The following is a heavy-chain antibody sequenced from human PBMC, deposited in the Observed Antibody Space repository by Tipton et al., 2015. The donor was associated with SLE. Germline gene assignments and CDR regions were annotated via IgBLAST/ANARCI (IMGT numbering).Heavy chain of an antibody. Sequence: SLRLSCVASGFTFGDYYMSWIRQAPGKGLEWVSYISSSSSYTNYADSVQGRFTISRDNAKNSLYLEMNSLRAEDTAVYYCAKGWYGSGWYDYWGQGTLVTVSS. CDR3: AKGWYGSGWYDY. D-gene: IGHD6-19*01. J-gene: IGHJ4*02. CDR1: GFTFGDYY. CDR2: ISSSSSYT. V-gene: IGHV3-11*06.